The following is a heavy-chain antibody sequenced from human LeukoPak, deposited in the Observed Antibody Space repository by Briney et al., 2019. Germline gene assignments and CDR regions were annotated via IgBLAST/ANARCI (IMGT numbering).Heavy chain of an antibody. J-gene: IGHJ6*03. CDR3: ASPRRIAARPLYDYYMDV. CDR2: IIPIFGTE. Sequence: SVKVSCKASGGTFSSYAISWVRQAPGQGLEWMGGIIPIFGTEKYAQKFQGRVTITSDESTSTAYMELSSLRSEDTAVYYCASPRRIAARPLYDYYMDVWGKGTTVTVSS. CDR1: GGTFSSYA. V-gene: IGHV1-69*13. D-gene: IGHD6-6*01.